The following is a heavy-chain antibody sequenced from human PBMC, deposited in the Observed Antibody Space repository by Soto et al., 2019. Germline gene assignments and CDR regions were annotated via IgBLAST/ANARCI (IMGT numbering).Heavy chain of an antibody. J-gene: IGHJ4*02. D-gene: IGHD3-22*01. CDR1: GDSINSADYY. CDR3: ARVVQFYDSSGYAFYYFDY. Sequence: SETLSLTCTVSGDSINSADYYWSWLRQPPGKGLEWIGYIYYSRSDYYNPSLGRRATITIDTSRNQFSLNLMSVTAADTAVYYCARVVQFYDSSGYAFYYFDYWGQGALVTVSS. CDR2: IYYSRSD. V-gene: IGHV4-30-4*01.